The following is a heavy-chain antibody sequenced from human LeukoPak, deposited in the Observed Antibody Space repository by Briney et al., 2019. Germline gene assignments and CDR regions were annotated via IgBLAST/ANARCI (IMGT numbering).Heavy chain of an antibody. D-gene: IGHD3-22*01. CDR1: GFIFSNYG. CDR2: IWYDGSNE. Sequence: GGSLRLSCVASGFIFSNYGMHWVRQAPGKGLEWVAVIWYDGSNEYYADSVKGRFTISRDTSKNTLYLQMNSLRAEDTGVYHCAREYFYDASVTPDYWGQETLVTVSS. V-gene: IGHV3-33*01. J-gene: IGHJ4*02. CDR3: AREYFYDASVTPDY.